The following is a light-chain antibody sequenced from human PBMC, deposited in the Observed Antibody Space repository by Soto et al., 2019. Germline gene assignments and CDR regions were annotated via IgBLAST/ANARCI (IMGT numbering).Light chain of an antibody. V-gene: IGKV3-11*01. CDR2: DAS. J-gene: IGKJ5*01. CDR1: QSVSIN. Sequence: VRTQSPATLSGSLCERATLSCRASQSVSINLAWYQQKPGQAPRLLIYDASNRATGIPARFSGSGSGTDFTLTISSIEPEDFAVYYCQQCHNWPPEITFGQGTRLEIK. CDR3: QQCHNWPPEIT.